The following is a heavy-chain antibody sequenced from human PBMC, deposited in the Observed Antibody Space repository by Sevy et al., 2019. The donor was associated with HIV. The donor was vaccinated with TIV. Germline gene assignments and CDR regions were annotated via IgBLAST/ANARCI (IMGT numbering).Heavy chain of an antibody. CDR3: AILPSPYYDSSGDLIREYYFDS. CDR1: GGPISSHY. J-gene: IGHJ4*02. D-gene: IGHD3-22*01. V-gene: IGHV4-59*11. Sequence: SETLSLICTVSGGPISSHYWNWIRQTPGKGLEWIGSFYYTGITNYNPSLKSRVTMSADTSKNRVSLKLTSVTAADTAVYYCAILPSPYYDSSGDLIREYYFDSWGQGTLVTVSS. CDR2: FYYTGIT.